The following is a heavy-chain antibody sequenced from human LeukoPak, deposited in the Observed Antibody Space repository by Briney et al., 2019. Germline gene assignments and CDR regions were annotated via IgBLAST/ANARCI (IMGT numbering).Heavy chain of an antibody. Sequence: GGSLRLSCAASGFTFSSYSMNWVRQAPGKGLEWVSYISSSSSTIYYADSVKGRFTISRDNAKNSLYLQMNSLRAEDTAVYYCAREGRYFDWTENDDFDYWGQGTLVTVSS. CDR2: ISSSSSTI. CDR1: GFTFSSYS. V-gene: IGHV3-48*01. D-gene: IGHD3-9*01. J-gene: IGHJ4*02. CDR3: AREGRYFDWTENDDFDY.